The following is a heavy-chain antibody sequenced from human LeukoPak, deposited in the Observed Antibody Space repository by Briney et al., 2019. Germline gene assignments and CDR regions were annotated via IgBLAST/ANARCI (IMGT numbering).Heavy chain of an antibody. CDR1: GYTFTGYY. J-gene: IGHJ2*01. CDR3: ARDRYYDFWSGKTSGDFDL. CDR2: INPSGGST. Sequence: ASVKVSCKASGYTFTGYYIHWVRQAPGQGLEWMGIINPSGGSTSYAQKFQGRVTMTRDTSTSTVYMELSSLRSEDTAVYYCARDRYYDFWSGKTSGDFDLWGRGTLVTVTS. D-gene: IGHD3-3*01. V-gene: IGHV1-46*03.